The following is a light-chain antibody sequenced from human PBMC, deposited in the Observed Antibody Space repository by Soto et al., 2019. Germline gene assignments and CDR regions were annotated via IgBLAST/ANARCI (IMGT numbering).Light chain of an antibody. Sequence: EVVLTQSPDTLSLSPGERATLSCRASQSVANYLAWYQQKPGQAPRLLMYDATNRATGIPARFSGSGSGTDFTLTISRLKPEDFAVYYCQQRSDWPPWTFGHGTKVEI. CDR1: QSVANY. J-gene: IGKJ1*01. V-gene: IGKV3-11*01. CDR2: DAT. CDR3: QQRSDWPPWT.